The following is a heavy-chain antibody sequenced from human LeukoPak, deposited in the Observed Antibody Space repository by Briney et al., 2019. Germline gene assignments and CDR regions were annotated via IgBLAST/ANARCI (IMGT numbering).Heavy chain of an antibody. J-gene: IGHJ4*02. Sequence: PSETLSLTCTVSGGSISSYYWSWIRQPPGKGLEWIGYIYYSGSTNYNPSLKSRVTISVDTSKNQFSLKLSSVTAADTAVYYCARGGTPVIRDYWGQGTLVTVSS. V-gene: IGHV4-59*08. CDR3: ARGGTPVIRDY. CDR1: GGSISSYY. CDR2: IYYSGST. D-gene: IGHD3-22*01.